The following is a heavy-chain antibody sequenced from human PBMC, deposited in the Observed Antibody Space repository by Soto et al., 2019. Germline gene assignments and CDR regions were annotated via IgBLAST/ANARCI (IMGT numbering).Heavy chain of an antibody. J-gene: IGHJ4*02. CDR1: GGSTSSGGYY. CDR2: IYYSGTT. V-gene: IGHV4-31*03. CDR3: ARTQHHSDSSGHLWTGDNYY. D-gene: IGHD3-22*01. Sequence: PSETLSLTSTLSGGSTSSGGYYWSWTRQHPGKGLEWIGYIYYSGTTYYNPSPQTRVTISADTSKNQFSLKLSSVTYADTDVYYCARTQHHSDSSGHLWTGDNYYWGQGTLVTVSS.